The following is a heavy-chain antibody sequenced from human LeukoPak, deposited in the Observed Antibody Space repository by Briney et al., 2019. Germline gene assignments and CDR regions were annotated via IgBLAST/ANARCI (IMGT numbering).Heavy chain of an antibody. V-gene: IGHV3-23*01. Sequence: GGSLRLSCAVSGFTFSDYQMNWVRQAPGKGLEWVSAISGSGGSTYYADSVKGRFTISRDNSKNTLYLQMNSLRAEDTAVYYCAKAADYYDTSPADYWGQGTLVTVSS. D-gene: IGHD3-22*01. J-gene: IGHJ4*02. CDR1: GFTFSDYQ. CDR3: AKAADYYDTSPADY. CDR2: ISGSGGST.